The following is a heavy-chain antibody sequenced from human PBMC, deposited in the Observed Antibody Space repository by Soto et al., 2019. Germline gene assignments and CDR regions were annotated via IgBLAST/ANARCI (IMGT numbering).Heavy chain of an antibody. CDR2: ITTSSAYI. CDR1: GFTFNTYD. D-gene: IGHD2-21*01. Sequence: EVQLVESGGGLVKPGGSLRLSCAASGFTFNTYDMNWVRQAPGKGLEWVSSITTSSAYIYYADSLKGRITISRDNAKNSLFLQMNCLRAEVTAVYYCVRSGTARLLRHSWFDTWGQGTLVTVSS. V-gene: IGHV3-21*01. J-gene: IGHJ5*02. CDR3: VRSGTARLLRHSWFDT.